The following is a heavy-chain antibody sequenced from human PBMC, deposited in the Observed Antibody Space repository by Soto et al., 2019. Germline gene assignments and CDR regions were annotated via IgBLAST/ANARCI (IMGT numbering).Heavy chain of an antibody. CDR2: INSDGSST. Sequence: EVQLVESGGGLVQPGGSLRLSCAATGFTYRSYWMQGVRKAPGKGLVWVSWINSDGSSTSYAGSVKGRFTISRDNAKNTLYLQMNSLRAEDTAVYYCASGGSSLNFDSWGQGTLVTVSS. J-gene: IGHJ4*02. CDR3: ASGGSSLNFDS. D-gene: IGHD6-6*01. CDR1: GFTYRSYW. V-gene: IGHV3-74*01.